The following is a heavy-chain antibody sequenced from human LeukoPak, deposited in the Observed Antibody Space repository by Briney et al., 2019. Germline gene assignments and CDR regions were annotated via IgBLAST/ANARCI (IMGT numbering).Heavy chain of an antibody. CDR2: ISSNGGST. V-gene: IGHV3-64*01. J-gene: IGHJ4*02. CDR1: GFTFSSYA. D-gene: IGHD2-21*01. CDR3: ARAGDTNFDC. Sequence: PGGSLRLSCAASGFTFSSYAMHWVRQAPGKGLEYVSAISSNGGSTYYANSVKGRFTISRDNSKNTLYLQMGSLRAEDMAVHYCARAGDTNFDCWGQGTLVTVSS.